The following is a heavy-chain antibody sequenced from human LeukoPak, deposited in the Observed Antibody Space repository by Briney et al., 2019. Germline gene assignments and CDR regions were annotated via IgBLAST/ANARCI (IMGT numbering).Heavy chain of an antibody. J-gene: IGHJ6*02. CDR2: IKQDGSEK. D-gene: IGHD6-6*01. CDR3: ARCPSLYYYYGMDV. CDR1: GFTFSSYW. V-gene: IGHV3-7*01. Sequence: PGGSLRLSCAASGFTFSSYWMSWVRQAPGKGLEWVANIKQDGSEKYYVDSVKGQFTISRDNAKNSLYLQMNSLRAEDTAVYCCARCPSLYYYYGMDVWGQGTTVTVSS.